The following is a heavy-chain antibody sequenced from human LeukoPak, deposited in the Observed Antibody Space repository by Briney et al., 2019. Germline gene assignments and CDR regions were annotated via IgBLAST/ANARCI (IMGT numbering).Heavy chain of an antibody. V-gene: IGHV4-59*11. D-gene: IGHD3-3*01. J-gene: IGHJ6*03. CDR3: AREGTSYYDFWSGYYTRTRYYYMDV. CDR1: GGSISSHY. Sequence: SETLSLTCTVSGGSISSHYWSWIRQPPGKGLEWIGYIYYSGSTNYNPSLKSRVTMSVDTSKNQFSLKLSSVTAADTAVYYCAREGTSYYDFWSGYYTRTRYYYMDVWGKGTTVTVSS. CDR2: IYYSGST.